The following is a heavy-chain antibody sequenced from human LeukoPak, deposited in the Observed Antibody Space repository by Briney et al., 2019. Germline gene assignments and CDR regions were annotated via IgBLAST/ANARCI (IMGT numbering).Heavy chain of an antibody. J-gene: IGHJ3*02. CDR1: GFTFSSFT. CDR2: ISSSSRYI. Sequence: KSGGSLRLSCAASGFTFSSFTMNWVRQAPGKGLEWVSSISSSSRYIYYGDSVMGRFTISRDNAKNSLYLQMNSLRAEDTAVYYCARGGSDPVSGRYYGGGAFDIWGQGTMVTVSS. V-gene: IGHV3-21*01. CDR3: ARGGSDPVSGRYYGGGAFDI. D-gene: IGHD1-26*01.